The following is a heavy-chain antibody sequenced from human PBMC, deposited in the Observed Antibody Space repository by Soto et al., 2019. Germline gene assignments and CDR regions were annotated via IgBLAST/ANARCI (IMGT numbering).Heavy chain of an antibody. D-gene: IGHD1-1*01. CDR3: ATDRGGQLMALGDY. CDR1: GGTFRSYA. Sequence: VQLVQSGAEVKKPGSSVKVSCKASGGTFRSYAISWVRQAPGQGLEWMGGIIPVTGTTNYAQKFQDRVTITADESTSTPYLHLSSLTSEDTAVYYCATDRGGQLMALGDYWGQGSLVTVSS. J-gene: IGHJ4*02. V-gene: IGHV1-69*01. CDR2: IIPVTGTT.